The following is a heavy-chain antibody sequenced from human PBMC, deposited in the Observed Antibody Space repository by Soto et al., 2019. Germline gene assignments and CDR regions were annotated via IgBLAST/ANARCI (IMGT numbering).Heavy chain of an antibody. V-gene: IGHV3-15*01. CDR3: TTAVYGNSSAGHSYYMEL. CDR2: SKSKTDGGSI. D-gene: IGHD6-6*01. J-gene: IGHJ6*03. CDR1: GFIFSDAW. Sequence: EVQLVESGGGLIKPGGSLRLACAASGFIFSDAWMSWVREAPGKGLEWVGRSKSKTDGGSIAYGAPVKGRFTISRDDSKNTLYLQTSSLKTEDTAVYFCTTAVYGNSSAGHSYYMELWGTGTTVTVSS.